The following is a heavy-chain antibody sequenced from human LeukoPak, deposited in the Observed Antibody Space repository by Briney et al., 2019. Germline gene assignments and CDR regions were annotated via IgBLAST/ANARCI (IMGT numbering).Heavy chain of an antibody. D-gene: IGHD1-26*01. CDR1: GGSISSSNYY. V-gene: IGHV4-39*01. J-gene: IGHJ4*02. CDR3: ARQSMRVVGATTYFDY. CDR2: LYTGST. Sequence: ETLSLTCTVSGGSISSSNYYWGWIRQPPGKGLEWIGNLYTGSTYYNPSLKSRVTLSVDTSKNQFSLKLSSVTAADTAVYYCARQSMRVVGATTYFDYWGQETLVTVSS.